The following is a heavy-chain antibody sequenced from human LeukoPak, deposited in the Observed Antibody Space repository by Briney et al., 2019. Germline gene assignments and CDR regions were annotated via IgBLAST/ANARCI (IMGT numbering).Heavy chain of an antibody. D-gene: IGHD5-12*01. CDR2: INTNTGNP. CDR1: GYTFTSYA. V-gene: IGHV7-4-1*02. CDR3: AREDSGYDPAYYFDY. Sequence: GASVKVSCKASGYTFTSYAMNWVRQAPGQGLEWMGWINTNTGNPTYAQGFTGRFVFSLDTSVSTAYLQISSLKAEDTAVYYCAREDSGYDPAYYFDYWGQGTLVTVSS. J-gene: IGHJ4*02.